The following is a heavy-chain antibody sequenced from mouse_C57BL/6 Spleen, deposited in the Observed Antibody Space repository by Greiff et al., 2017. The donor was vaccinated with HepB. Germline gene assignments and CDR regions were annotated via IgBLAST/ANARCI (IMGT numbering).Heavy chain of an antibody. CDR1: GYTFTDYN. J-gene: IGHJ4*01. V-gene: IGHV1-22*01. CDR3: ARSGIYYYGSSYAMDY. CDR2: INPNNGGT. Sequence: EVQLQQSGPELVKPGASVKMSCKASGYTFTDYNMHWVKQSHGKSLEWIGYINPNNGGTSYNQKFKGKATLTVNKSSSTAYMELRSLTSEDSAVYYCARSGIYYYGSSYAMDYWGQGTSVTVSS. D-gene: IGHD1-1*01.